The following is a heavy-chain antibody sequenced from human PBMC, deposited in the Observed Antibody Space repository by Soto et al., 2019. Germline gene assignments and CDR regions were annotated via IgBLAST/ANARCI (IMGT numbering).Heavy chain of an antibody. CDR1: GGSISSYY. D-gene: IGHD2-2*01. J-gene: IGHJ5*02. V-gene: IGHV4-59*01. Sequence: SETLSLTCTVSGGSISSYYWSWIRQPPGKGLEWIGYIYYIGSTNYNPSLKSRVTISVDTSKNQFSLKLSSVTAADTAVYYCARGLRRQLLHWFDPWGQGTLVTVSS. CDR3: ARGLRRQLLHWFDP. CDR2: IYYIGST.